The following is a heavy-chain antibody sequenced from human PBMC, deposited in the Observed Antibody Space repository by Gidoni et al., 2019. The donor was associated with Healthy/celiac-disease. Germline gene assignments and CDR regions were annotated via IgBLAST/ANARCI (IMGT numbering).Heavy chain of an antibody. Sequence: QVQLVESGGGVVQPGRSLRLSCAAPGFTFSSYGMHWVRQAPGKGLEWVAVIWYDGSNKYYADSVKGRFTISRDNSKNTLYLQMNSLRAEDTAVYYCARVGTMVRGVSDYYYYMDVWGKGTTVTVSS. J-gene: IGHJ6*03. D-gene: IGHD3-10*01. CDR2: IWYDGSNK. CDR1: GFTFSSYG. V-gene: IGHV3-33*01. CDR3: ARVGTMVRGVSDYYYYMDV.